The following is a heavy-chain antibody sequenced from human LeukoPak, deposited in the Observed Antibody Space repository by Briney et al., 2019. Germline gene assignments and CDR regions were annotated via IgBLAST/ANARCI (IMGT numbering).Heavy chain of an antibody. Sequence: SETLSLTCTVSGGSISSYYWSWIRQPAGKGLEWIGRIYTSGSTNYNPSLKSRVTMSVDTSKNQFSLKLSSVTAADTAVYYCATHGIVGATTDYWGQGTLVTVSS. J-gene: IGHJ4*02. D-gene: IGHD1-26*01. CDR2: IYTSGST. V-gene: IGHV4-4*07. CDR3: ATHGIVGATTDY. CDR1: GGSISSYY.